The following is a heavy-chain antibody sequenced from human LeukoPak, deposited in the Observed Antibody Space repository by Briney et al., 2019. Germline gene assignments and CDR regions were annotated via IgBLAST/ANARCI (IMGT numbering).Heavy chain of an antibody. CDR1: GFTFSGYW. Sequence: PGGSLRLSCAASGFTFSGYWMSWVRQAPGKGLEWVANIKQDGSEKYYVDSVKGRFTISRDNAKNSLYLQMNSLRAEDTAVYYCARDRWDSGSFVDGMDVWGQGTTVTVSS. CDR3: ARDRWDSGSFVDGMDV. V-gene: IGHV3-7*01. J-gene: IGHJ6*02. CDR2: IKQDGSEK. D-gene: IGHD1-26*01.